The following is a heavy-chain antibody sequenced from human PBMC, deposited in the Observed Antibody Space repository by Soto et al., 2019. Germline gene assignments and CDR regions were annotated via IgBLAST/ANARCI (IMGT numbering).Heavy chain of an antibody. D-gene: IGHD6-13*01. CDR1: GFTFSSYA. CDR2: ISGSGGST. V-gene: IGHV3-23*01. J-gene: IGHJ4*02. CDR3: AKDPMAGIAAVPGY. Sequence: GGSLRLSCAASGFTFSSYAMSWVRQAPGKGLGWVSAISGSGGSTYYADSVKGRFTISRDNSKNTLYLQMNSLRAEDTAVYYCAKDPMAGIAAVPGYWGQGTLVTVSS.